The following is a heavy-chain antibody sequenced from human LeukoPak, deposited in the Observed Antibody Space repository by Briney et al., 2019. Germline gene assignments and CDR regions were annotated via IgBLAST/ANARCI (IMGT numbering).Heavy chain of an antibody. Sequence: GGSLRLSCAASGFTFSSYSMNWVRQAPGKGLEWVSSISSSSSYIYYADSVKGRLTISRDNAKNSLYLQMNSLRAEDTAVYYCARVSGSTRTRIFDYWGQGTLVTVSS. CDR2: ISSSSSYI. CDR3: ARVSGSTRTRIFDY. J-gene: IGHJ4*02. CDR1: GFTFSSYS. V-gene: IGHV3-21*01. D-gene: IGHD1-26*01.